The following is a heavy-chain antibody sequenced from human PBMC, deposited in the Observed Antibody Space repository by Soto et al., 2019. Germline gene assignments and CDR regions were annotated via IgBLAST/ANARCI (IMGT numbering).Heavy chain of an antibody. J-gene: IGHJ6*02. V-gene: IGHV7-4-1*01. D-gene: IGHD6-6*01. CDR2: INTNTGNP. CDR1: GYTFTSYA. CDR3: ARGAAARPYYYGMDV. Sequence: ASVKVSCKASGYTFTSYAMNWVRQAPGQGLEWMGWINTNTGNPTYAQGFTGRFVFSLDTSVSTAYLQICSLKAEDTAVYYCARGAAARPYYYGMDVWGQGTTVTVSS.